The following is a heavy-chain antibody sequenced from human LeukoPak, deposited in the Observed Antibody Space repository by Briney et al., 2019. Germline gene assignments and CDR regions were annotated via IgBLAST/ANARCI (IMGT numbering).Heavy chain of an antibody. V-gene: IGHV3-74*03. CDR3: ARSRPPHYHPYYMDV. CDR1: KFTLSGYW. Sequence: GGSLRLSCAAPKFTLSGYWIHWVRQASGKGLVWVSRVNSDGAGTTYADFVKGRFTISRDDARNIVYLQMNSLTAEDTAVYYCARSRPPHYHPYYMDVWGKGTTVTVSS. J-gene: IGHJ6*03. D-gene: IGHD1-14*01. CDR2: VNSDGAGT.